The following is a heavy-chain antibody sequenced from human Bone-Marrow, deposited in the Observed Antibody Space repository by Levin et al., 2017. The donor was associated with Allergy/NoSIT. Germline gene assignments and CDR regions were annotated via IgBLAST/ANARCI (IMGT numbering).Heavy chain of an antibody. CDR2: ISSSSSYI. D-gene: IGHD2-15*01. CDR3: ARDPEVCSGGSCYPTGYYYYYGMDV. Sequence: GGSLRLSCAASGFTFSSYSMNWVRQAPGKGLEWVSSISSSSSYIYYADSVKGRFTISRDNAKNSLYLQMNSLRAEDTAVYYCARDPEVCSGGSCYPTGYYYYYGMDVWGQGTTVTVSS. V-gene: IGHV3-21*01. CDR1: GFTFSSYS. J-gene: IGHJ6*02.